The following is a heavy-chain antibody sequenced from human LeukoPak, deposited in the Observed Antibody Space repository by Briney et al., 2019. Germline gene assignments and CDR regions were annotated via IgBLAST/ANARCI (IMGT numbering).Heavy chain of an antibody. J-gene: IGHJ5*02. Sequence: GGSLRLSCAASGFTVSSNYMTWVRQAPGKGLEWVSVMYTLGNTYYADSVRGRFTISRDNSKNTLYLQMNSLRAEDTAVYYCARDPSSGWYLKGWFDPWGQGTLVTVSS. D-gene: IGHD6-19*01. CDR2: MYTLGNT. CDR1: GFTVSSNY. V-gene: IGHV3-66*01. CDR3: ARDPSSGWYLKGWFDP.